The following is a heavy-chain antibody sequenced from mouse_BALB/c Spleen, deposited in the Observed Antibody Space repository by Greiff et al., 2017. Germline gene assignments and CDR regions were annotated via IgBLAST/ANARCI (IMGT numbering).Heavy chain of an antibody. J-gene: IGHJ2*01. CDR2: INPYNDGT. V-gene: IGHV1-14*01. CDR3: ARMGLRRPFDY. D-gene: IGHD2-4*01. CDR1: GYTFTSYV. Sequence: EVQRVESGPELVKPGASVKMSCKASGYTFTSYVMHWVKQKPGQGLEWIGYINPYNDGTKYNEKFKGKATLTSDKSSSTAYMELSSLTSEDSAVYYCARMGLRRPFDYWGQGTTLTVSS.